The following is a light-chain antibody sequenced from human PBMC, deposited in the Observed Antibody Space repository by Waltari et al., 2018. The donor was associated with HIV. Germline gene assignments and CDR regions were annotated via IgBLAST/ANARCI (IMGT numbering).Light chain of an antibody. CDR3: QSADNSGTWV. Sequence: SYELTQPPSVSVSPGQTARITCSGDELPKQYAYWYQQKPGHAPILVIYKDNERPSGIPELFSGSSSGTTVTLTISGVQAEDEADYYCQSADNSGTWVFGGGTKLTVL. J-gene: IGLJ3*02. CDR1: ELPKQY. CDR2: KDN. V-gene: IGLV3-25*03.